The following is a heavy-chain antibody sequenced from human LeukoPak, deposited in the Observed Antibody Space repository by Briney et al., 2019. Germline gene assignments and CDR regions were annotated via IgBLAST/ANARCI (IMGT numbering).Heavy chain of an antibody. Sequence: ASVKVSCKASGYTFTGYYMHWVRQAPGQGLEWMGWINPNSGGTNYAQKFQGRVTMTRDTSISTAYMDLSWLRSDDTAVYYCAVTDQVHPSEGGATIFPRGQGTLVTVSS. V-gene: IGHV1-2*02. CDR2: INPNSGGT. D-gene: IGHD1-26*01. J-gene: IGHJ5*02. CDR3: AVTDQVHPSEGGATIFP. CDR1: GYTFTGYY.